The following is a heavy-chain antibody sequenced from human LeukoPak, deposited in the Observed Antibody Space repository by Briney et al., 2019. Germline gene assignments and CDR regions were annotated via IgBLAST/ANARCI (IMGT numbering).Heavy chain of an antibody. D-gene: IGHD3-10*01. CDR2: IYTSGST. CDR3: ARRGTSLWFGAFPEYYFDY. V-gene: IGHV4-61*02. CDR1: GGSISSGSYY. J-gene: IGHJ4*02. Sequence: SETLSLTCTVSGGSISSGSYYWSWIRQPAGKGLEWIGRIYTSGSTNYNPSLKSRVTISVDTSKNQFSLKLSSVTAADTAVYYCARRGTSLWFGAFPEYYFDYWGQGTLVTVSS.